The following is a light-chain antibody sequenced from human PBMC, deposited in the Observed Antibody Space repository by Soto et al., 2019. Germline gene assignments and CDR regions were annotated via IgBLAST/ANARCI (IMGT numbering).Light chain of an antibody. CDR2: KIS. Sequence: IVMTQTPLSSRFTLGQPASISCRPSQSLVHSDGNTYLNWLHQRPGQPPRLLLYKISNRFFGVPDRFSGSGAGTHFTLTINRVEAEDVGVYYCMQATQPTWTFGQGTKVDIK. V-gene: IGKV2-24*01. CDR3: MQATQPTWT. J-gene: IGKJ1*01. CDR1: QSLVHSDGNTY.